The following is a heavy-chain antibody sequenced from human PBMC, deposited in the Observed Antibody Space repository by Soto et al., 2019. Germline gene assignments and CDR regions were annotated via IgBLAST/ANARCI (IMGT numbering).Heavy chain of an antibody. V-gene: IGHV4-30-4*01. CDR2: IYYSGST. D-gene: IGHD3-22*01. CDR1: GGSISSGDYY. J-gene: IGHJ4*02. Sequence: SETLSLTCTVSGGSISSGDYYWSWIRQPPGKGLEWIGYIYYSGSTYYNPSLKSRVTISVDTSKNQFSLELSSVTAADTAVYYCAREGSHSSGFYAPDYWGQGTLVTVSS. CDR3: AREGSHSSGFYAPDY.